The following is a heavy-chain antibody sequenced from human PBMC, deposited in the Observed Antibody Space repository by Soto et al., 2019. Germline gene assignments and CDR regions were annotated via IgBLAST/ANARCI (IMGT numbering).Heavy chain of an antibody. CDR3: VCGGTFFVS. J-gene: IGHJ4*02. D-gene: IGHD3-16*01. V-gene: IGHV3-7*01. CDR2: INQDGSER. CDR1: GFTFSTYW. Sequence: EVQLVESGGGLVQPGGSLRLPCAASGFTFSTYWMTWVRQPPGKGLEWVASINQDGSERYYVDSVRGRFTISRDNAKNSLYLQMKSLRAEDTAVYYCVCGGTFFVSWGQGTLVTVSP.